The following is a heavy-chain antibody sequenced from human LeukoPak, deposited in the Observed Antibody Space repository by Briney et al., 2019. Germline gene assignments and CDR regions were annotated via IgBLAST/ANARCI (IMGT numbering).Heavy chain of an antibody. J-gene: IGHJ4*02. CDR2: IYYSGST. V-gene: IGHV4-30-4*08. D-gene: IGHD2-2*01. CDR1: GGSISSGDYY. CDR3: AREWDCSSTSCYYIDY. Sequence: SQTLSLTCTVSGGSISSGDYYWSWIRQPPGKGLEWIGYIYYSGSTYYNPSLKSRVTISVDTSKNQFSLKLSSVTAADTAVYYCAREWDCSSTSCYYIDYWGQGTLVTVSS.